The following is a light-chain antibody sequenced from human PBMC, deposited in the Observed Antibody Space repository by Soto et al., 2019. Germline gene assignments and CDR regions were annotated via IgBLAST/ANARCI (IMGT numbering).Light chain of an antibody. J-gene: IGLJ1*01. CDR2: DVS. Sequence: QYALTQPRSVSGSPGQSVTISCTGTSSDVGGYNYVSWYQQHPGKAPKLMIYDVSKRPSGVPDRFSGSKSGNTASLTISGLQAEDEADYYCCSYAGSYAYVFGTGTKVTVL. CDR3: CSYAGSYAYV. V-gene: IGLV2-11*01. CDR1: SSDVGGYNY.